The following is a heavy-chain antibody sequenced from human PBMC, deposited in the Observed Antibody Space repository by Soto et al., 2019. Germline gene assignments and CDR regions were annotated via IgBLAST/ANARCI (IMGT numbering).Heavy chain of an antibody. J-gene: IGHJ4*02. CDR2: ISGSGGST. V-gene: IGHV3-23*01. D-gene: IGHD5-18*01. CDR1: GFTFSSYS. Sequence: GGSLRLSCAASGFTFSSYSMSWVRQAPGKGLEWVSAISGSGGSTYYADSVKGRFTISRDNSKNTLYLQMNSLRAEDTAVYYCAKGNWIQLWFDYWGQGTLVTVSS. CDR3: AKGNWIQLWFDY.